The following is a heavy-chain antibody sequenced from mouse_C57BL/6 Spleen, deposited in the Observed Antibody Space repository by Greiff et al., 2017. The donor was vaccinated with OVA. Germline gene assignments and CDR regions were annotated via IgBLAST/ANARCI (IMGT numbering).Heavy chain of an antibody. J-gene: IGHJ2*01. CDR2: IYPGSGNT. Sequence: QVQLQQSGAELVRPGASVKLSCKASGYTFTDYYINWVKQRPGQGLEWIARIYPGSGNTYYNEKFKGKATLTAEKSSSTAYMQLSSLTSEDSAVYFCARGEITTVVAPFDYWGQGTTLTVSS. CDR3: ARGEITTVVAPFDY. CDR1: GYTFTDYY. D-gene: IGHD1-1*01. V-gene: IGHV1-76*01.